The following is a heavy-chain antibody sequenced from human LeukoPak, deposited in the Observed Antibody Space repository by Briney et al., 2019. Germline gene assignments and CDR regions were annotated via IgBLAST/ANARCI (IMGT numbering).Heavy chain of an antibody. CDR2: IRYDGSNK. V-gene: IGHV3-30*02. J-gene: IGHJ4*02. CDR1: GFTFSSYG. Sequence: PGGSLRLSCAAPGFTFSSYGMHWVRQAPGKGLEWVAFIRYDGSNKYYADSVKGRFTISRDNSKNTLYLQMNSLRAEDTAVYYCAKDSRIVGATVDYWGQGTLVTVSS. D-gene: IGHD1-26*01. CDR3: AKDSRIVGATVDY.